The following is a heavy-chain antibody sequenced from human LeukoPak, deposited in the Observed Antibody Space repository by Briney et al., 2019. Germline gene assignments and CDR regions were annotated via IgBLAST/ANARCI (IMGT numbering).Heavy chain of an antibody. D-gene: IGHD3-10*01. CDR3: ARRRDGSGSYFAHFDY. V-gene: IGHV4-34*01. J-gene: IGHJ4*02. CDR1: GGSFSGYY. Sequence: SETLSLTCAVYGGSFSGYYWSWIRQPPGKGLEWIGEINHSGSTNYNPSLKSRVTISVDTSKNQFSLKLSSVTAADTAVYYCARRRDGSGSYFAHFDYWGQGALVTVSS. CDR2: INHSGST.